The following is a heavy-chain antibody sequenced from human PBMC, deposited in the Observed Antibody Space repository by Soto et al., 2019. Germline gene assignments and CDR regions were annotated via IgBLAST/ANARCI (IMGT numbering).Heavy chain of an antibody. V-gene: IGHV4-59*01. CDR1: GGSISSYY. CDR2: IYYSGST. J-gene: IGHJ4*02. Sequence: SETLSLTCTVSGGSISSYYWSWIRQPPGKGLEWIGYIYYSGSTNYNPSLKSRVTISVDTSKNQFSLKLSSVTAADTAVYYCARLERNYYGSGSYTYYFDYWGQGTLVTVSS. CDR3: ARLERNYYGSGSYTYYFDY. D-gene: IGHD3-10*01.